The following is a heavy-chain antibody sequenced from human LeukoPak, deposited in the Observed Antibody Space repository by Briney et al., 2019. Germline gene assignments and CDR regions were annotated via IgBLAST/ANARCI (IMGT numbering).Heavy chain of an antibody. CDR3: AREYSSSSGGDYFDY. CDR2: ISGSGGRT. D-gene: IGHD6-6*01. CDR1: GFTFSDYA. Sequence: GGSLRLSCAASGFTFSDYAMTWVRQAPGKGLEWVSAISGSGGRTYYADSVKGRFTISRDNSKNTLYLQMNSLRAEDTAVYYCAREYSSSSGGDYFDYWGQGTLVTVSS. V-gene: IGHV3-23*01. J-gene: IGHJ4*02.